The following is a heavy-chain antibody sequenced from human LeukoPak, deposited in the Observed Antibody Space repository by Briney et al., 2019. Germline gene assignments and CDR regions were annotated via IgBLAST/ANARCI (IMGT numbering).Heavy chain of an antibody. CDR1: GYTLTELS. J-gene: IGHJ5*02. V-gene: IGHV1-24*01. CDR2: FDPEDGET. D-gene: IGHD3-9*01. Sequence: ASVKVSCKVSGYTLTELSMHWVRQAPGKGLEWMGGFDPEDGETIYAQKFQGRVTMTEDTSTDTAYMELSSLRSEDTAVYYCATLLRYFDTGGNNWFDPWGQGTLVTVSS. CDR3: ATLLRYFDTGGNNWFDP.